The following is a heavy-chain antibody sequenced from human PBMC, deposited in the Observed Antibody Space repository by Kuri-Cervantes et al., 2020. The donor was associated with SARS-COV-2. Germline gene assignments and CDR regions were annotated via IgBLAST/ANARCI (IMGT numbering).Heavy chain of an antibody. CDR1: GGSISSYY. V-gene: IGHV4-59*01. J-gene: IGHJ6*02. CDR3: ARDGGGARDYYYGMDV. Sequence: GSLRLSCTVSGGSISSYYWSWIRQPPGKGLEWIGYINYSGSTNYNPSLKSRVTISVDTSKNQFSLRLSSVTAADTAVYYCARDGGGARDYYYGMDVWGQGTTVTVSS. D-gene: IGHD4-23*01. CDR2: INYSGST.